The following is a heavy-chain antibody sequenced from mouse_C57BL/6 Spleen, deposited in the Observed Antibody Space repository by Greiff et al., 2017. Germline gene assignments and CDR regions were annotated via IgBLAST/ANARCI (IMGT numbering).Heavy chain of an antibody. Sequence: EVQRVESGPGMVKPSQSLSLTCTVTGYSITSGYDWHWIRHFPGNKLEWMGYISYSGSTNYNPSLKSRISITHDTSKNHFFLKLNSVTTEDTATYYCARGDGSTSFAYWGQGTLVTVSA. V-gene: IGHV3-1*01. D-gene: IGHD1-1*01. CDR2: ISYSGST. CDR1: GYSITSGYD. CDR3: ARGDGSTSFAY. J-gene: IGHJ3*01.